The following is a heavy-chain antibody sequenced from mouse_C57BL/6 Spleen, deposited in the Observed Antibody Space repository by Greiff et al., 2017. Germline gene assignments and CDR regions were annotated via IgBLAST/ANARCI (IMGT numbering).Heavy chain of an antibody. D-gene: IGHD2-1*01. CDR2: IYPGSGNT. CDR1: GYTFTDYY. Sequence: QVQLKESGAELVRPGASVKLSCKASGYTFTDYYINWVKQRPGQGLEWIARIYPGSGNTYYNEKFKGKATLTAEKSSSPAYMHLSSLTSEDSAVYFCARENYYRLDYWGQGTTLTVSS. V-gene: IGHV1-76*01. CDR3: ARENYYRLDY. J-gene: IGHJ2*01.